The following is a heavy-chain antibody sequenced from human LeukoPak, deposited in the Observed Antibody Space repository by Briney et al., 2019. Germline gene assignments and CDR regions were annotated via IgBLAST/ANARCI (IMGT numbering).Heavy chain of an antibody. D-gene: IGHD2-8*01. V-gene: IGHV4-4*02. J-gene: IGHJ4*02. CDR1: GGSISNTNW. CDR3: SRENGAFSPFGY. Sequence: SGTLSLTCGVSGGSISNTNWWSWVRPPPGQGLEWIGETSLTGLTHYNPSLESRVTVSLDKSKNQLSLNLTSVTAADTAVYYCSRENGAFSPFGYWGQGTLVTVLS. CDR2: TSLTGLT.